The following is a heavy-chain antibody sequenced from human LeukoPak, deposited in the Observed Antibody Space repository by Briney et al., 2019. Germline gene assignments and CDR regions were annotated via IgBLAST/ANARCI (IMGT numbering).Heavy chain of an antibody. CDR1: GGSFRGYN. Sequence: SETLSLTCAVYGGSFRGYNWTWIRQPPGKGLEWIGEINHSGSTNYTPSLKSRVTISIDTSKNQFSLKLSSVTAADTAVYYCARNGGYSSGWGRSFYYMDVWGKGTTVTISS. CDR2: INHSGST. V-gene: IGHV4-34*01. D-gene: IGHD6-19*01. J-gene: IGHJ6*03. CDR3: ARNGGYSSGWGRSFYYMDV.